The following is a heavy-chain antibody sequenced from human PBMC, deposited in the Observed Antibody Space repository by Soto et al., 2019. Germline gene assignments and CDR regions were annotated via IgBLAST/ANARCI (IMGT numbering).Heavy chain of an antibody. CDR2: INAGNGNT. D-gene: IGHD6-19*01. V-gene: IGHV1-3*01. Sequence: ASVKVSCKASGYTFTSYAMHWVRQAPGQRLEWKGWINAGNGNTKYSQNFQGRVTITRDTSASTAYMELSSLRSEDTAVYYCARDLYSSGWYVRYYYYGMDVWGQGTTVTVSS. CDR1: GYTFTSYA. J-gene: IGHJ6*02. CDR3: ARDLYSSGWYVRYYYYGMDV.